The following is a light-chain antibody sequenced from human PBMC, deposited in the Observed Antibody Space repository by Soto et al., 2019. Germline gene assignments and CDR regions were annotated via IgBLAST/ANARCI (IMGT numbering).Light chain of an antibody. CDR1: SSDVGGYNY. J-gene: IGLJ1*01. V-gene: IGLV2-14*01. Sequence: QSALTQPASVSGSPGQSITISCTGTSSDVGGYNYVSWYQQHPGKAPKLMIYEVSNRPSGVSNRFSGSKSGNTASLTISGLQTEDEADYYCSSYAGNSDVFGTGTKLTVL. CDR3: SSYAGNSDV. CDR2: EVS.